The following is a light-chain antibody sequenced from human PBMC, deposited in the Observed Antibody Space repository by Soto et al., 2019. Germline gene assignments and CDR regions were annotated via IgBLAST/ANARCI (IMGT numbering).Light chain of an antibody. CDR3: QQYNSYS. V-gene: IGKV1-5*02. CDR2: HAS. J-gene: IGKJ1*01. CDR1: QSISNW. Sequence: DIQMTQSPSTLPASVGDRVTIICRASQSISNWLACYQQKPGTAPKLLIYHASTLESGVPSRFSGSGSGTEFTLTISSLQPDDFATYYCQQYNSYSFGQGTKVDIK.